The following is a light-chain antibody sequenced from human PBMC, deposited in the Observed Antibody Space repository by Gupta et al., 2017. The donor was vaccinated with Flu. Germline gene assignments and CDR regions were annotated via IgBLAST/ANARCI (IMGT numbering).Light chain of an antibody. CDR3: RYYARSNNYV. Sequence: SGTNSSTGTCSDVGGYNYFSWYQPHPATNHILIVYEVSKRPAEVPGRFSGSKSATTASITVSGPEEEEDAYYYSRYYARSNNYVFGTGTKVTVL. V-gene: IGLV2-8*01. CDR1: CSDVGGYNY. CDR2: EVS. J-gene: IGLJ1*01.